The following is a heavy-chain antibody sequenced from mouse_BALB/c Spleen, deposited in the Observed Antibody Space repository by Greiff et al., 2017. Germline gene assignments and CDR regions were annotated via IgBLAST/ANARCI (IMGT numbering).Heavy chain of an antibody. Sequence: VQLQESGPGLVAPSQSLSITCTVSGFSLTSYGVHWVRQPPGKGLEWLGVIWAGGSTNYNSALMSRLSISKDNSKSQVFLKMNSLQTDDTAMYYCARDWITTATAWFAYWGQGTLVTVSA. CDR1: GFSLTSYG. D-gene: IGHD1-2*01. V-gene: IGHV2-9*02. CDR2: IWAGGST. CDR3: ARDWITTATAWFAY. J-gene: IGHJ3*01.